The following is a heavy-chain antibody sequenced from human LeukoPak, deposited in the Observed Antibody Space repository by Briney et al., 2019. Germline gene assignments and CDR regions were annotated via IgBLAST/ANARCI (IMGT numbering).Heavy chain of an antibody. CDR2: INPKSGVT. J-gene: IGHJ3*01. V-gene: IGHV1-2*02. D-gene: IGHD5-24*01. CDR1: GYTFSDYY. CDR3: ARGRREIAFDL. Sequence: ASVKVSCKASGYTFSDYYLHWVRQAPGQGLEWMGWINPKSGVTNYAQKLQGRVTMTRDTSISTAYMELSRLRSDDTAVFYCARGRREIAFDLRGQGTMVTVSS.